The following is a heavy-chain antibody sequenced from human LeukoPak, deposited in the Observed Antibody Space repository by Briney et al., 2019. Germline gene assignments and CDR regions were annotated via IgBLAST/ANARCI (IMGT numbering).Heavy chain of an antibody. CDR2: ISYAGNIK. CDR1: GFTFRSYA. V-gene: IGHV3-30*04. CDR3: AKSIPPYFDY. Sequence: GGSLRLSCAASGFTFRSYAMHWVRQAPGKGLEWVALISYAGNIKYYADSVKGRFIISRDNSKNTLYLQMNSLRAEDTAVYYCAKSIPPYFDYWGQGTLVTVSS. J-gene: IGHJ4*02.